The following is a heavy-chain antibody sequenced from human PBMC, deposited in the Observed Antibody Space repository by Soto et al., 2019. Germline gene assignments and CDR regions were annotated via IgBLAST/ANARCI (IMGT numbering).Heavy chain of an antibody. Sequence: QVQLRESGPGLVKPSETLSLTCTVSGDSITGSYWSWIRQPPGKALEWIGYVYHSGTTTYNPSLKGRVSLSVDTSENQFSLRLTSVIAADTAVYYCARDMPYGAGSLAGCDYWGQGILVTVSS. CDR2: VYHSGTT. CDR3: ARDMPYGAGSLAGCDY. D-gene: IGHD1-26*01. J-gene: IGHJ4*02. CDR1: GDSITGSY. V-gene: IGHV4-59*01.